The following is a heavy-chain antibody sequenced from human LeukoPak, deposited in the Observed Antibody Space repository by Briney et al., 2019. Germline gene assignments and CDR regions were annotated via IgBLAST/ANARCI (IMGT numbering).Heavy chain of an antibody. V-gene: IGHV3-15*01. CDR1: GFTFSSAW. CDR2: IKSRTDGGTT. D-gene: IGHD5-24*01. CDR3: ATEFYSNGYNF. Sequence: GGSLRLSCPGSGFTFSSAWMTWVRQIPGKGRGWVGYIKSRTDGGTTDYAAPVKGRFTISRDDSKNTVYLQMNSLKAEDSAVYFCATEFYSNGYNFWGQGTLVIVSS. J-gene: IGHJ4*02.